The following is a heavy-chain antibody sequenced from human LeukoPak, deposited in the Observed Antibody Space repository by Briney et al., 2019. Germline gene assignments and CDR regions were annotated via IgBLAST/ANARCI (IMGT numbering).Heavy chain of an antibody. J-gene: IGHJ3*02. Sequence: GESLKISCKGSGYSFTSYWIGWVRQMPGKGLEWMGIIYPGDSDTRYRPSFQGQVTISADKSISTAYLQWSSLKASDTAMYYCASPQYCSGGSCYDAFDIWGQGTMVTVS. CDR2: IYPGDSDT. CDR1: GYSFTSYW. D-gene: IGHD2-15*01. V-gene: IGHV5-51*01. CDR3: ASPQYCSGGSCYDAFDI.